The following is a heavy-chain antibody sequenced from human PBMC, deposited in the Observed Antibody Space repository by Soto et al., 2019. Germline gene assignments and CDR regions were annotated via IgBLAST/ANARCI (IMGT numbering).Heavy chain of an antibody. Sequence: PSETLSLTCAVSSGSISSSNWWSWVRQPPGKGLEWIGEIYHSGSTNYNPSLKSRVTISVDKSKNQFSLKLSSVTAADTAVYYCARGQPGIFGGYYFDPWGQGTLVTVSS. CDR1: SGSISSSNW. CDR3: ARGQPGIFGGYYFDP. CDR2: IYHSGST. J-gene: IGHJ4*02. D-gene: IGHD3-3*01. V-gene: IGHV4-4*02.